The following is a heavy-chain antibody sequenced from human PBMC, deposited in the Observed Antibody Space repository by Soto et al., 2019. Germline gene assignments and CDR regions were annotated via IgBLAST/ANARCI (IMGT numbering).Heavy chain of an antibody. CDR1: GFSLSTSGVG. D-gene: IGHD4-17*01. CDR2: IFWDDDK. CDR3: APRPYYGDYGGTFTY. V-gene: IGHV2-5*02. Sequence: QITLKESGPTLVKPTQTLTLTCTFSGFSLSTSGVGLGWIRQPPGKALEWLAAIFWDDDKRYSPSLKSRLTITKGTSRNQVVLTMTNMDPVDTATYYCAPRPYYGDYGGTFTYWGQGALVTVSS. J-gene: IGHJ4*02.